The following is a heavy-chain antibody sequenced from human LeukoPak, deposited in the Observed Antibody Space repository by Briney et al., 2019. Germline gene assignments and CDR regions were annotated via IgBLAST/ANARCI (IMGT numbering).Heavy chain of an antibody. V-gene: IGHV1-46*01. J-gene: IGHJ6*02. CDR3: ARDSKTNGALFLGNYYYGMDV. CDR2: INPSGGST. Sequence: ASVKVSCKASGYTFTSYYMHWVRQAPGQGLEWMGIINPSGGSTSYAQKFQGRVAMTRDTSTSTVYMELSSLRSEDTAVYYCARDSKTNGALFLGNYYYGMDVWGQGTTVTVSS. CDR1: GYTFTSYY. D-gene: IGHD2-8*01.